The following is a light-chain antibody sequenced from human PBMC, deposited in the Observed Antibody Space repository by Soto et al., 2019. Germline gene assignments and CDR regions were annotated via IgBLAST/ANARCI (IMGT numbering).Light chain of an antibody. CDR2: AAS. Sequence: EIVLTQSPGTLSLSPGESATLSCRASQSLNSNFLAWYQQKPGQAPRLLVYAASSRANGIPDRFSVSASGTVFTLTISRLEPEDFAVYYCQQYDTSPPRYTFGQGTKLEIK. CDR1: QSLNSNF. J-gene: IGKJ2*01. V-gene: IGKV3-20*01. CDR3: QQYDTSPPRYT.